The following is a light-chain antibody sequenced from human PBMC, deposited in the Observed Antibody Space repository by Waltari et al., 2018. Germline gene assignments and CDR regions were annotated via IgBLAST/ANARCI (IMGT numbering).Light chain of an antibody. J-gene: IGLJ2*01. CDR2: ELN. Sequence: QSALTQPRSVSGSPGQSVTISCTGTSSDVGGYNYVSWYQQLPGNAPKLIIFELNKRPSGVPVRFSGSKSGNTASLTISGLQAEDEADYYCCSYAGSYTFGVFGGGTKVTVL. V-gene: IGLV2-11*01. CDR3: CSYAGSYTFGV. CDR1: SSDVGGYNY.